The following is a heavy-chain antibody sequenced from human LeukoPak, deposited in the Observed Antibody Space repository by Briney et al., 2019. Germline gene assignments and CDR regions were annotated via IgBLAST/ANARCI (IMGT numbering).Heavy chain of an antibody. CDR1: GFTFSSYA. Sequence: GGSLRPSCAASGFTFSSYAMNWVRQAPGRGLEWVSGFSGSGGTTYYADSVKGRFTISRDNSKNTLYLQMNSLRAEDTAVYYCANGNRCTSPNCLGYYYFYMDVWGKGTTVTVSS. CDR2: FSGSGGTT. V-gene: IGHV3-23*01. J-gene: IGHJ6*03. D-gene: IGHD2-8*01. CDR3: ANGNRCTSPNCLGYYYFYMDV.